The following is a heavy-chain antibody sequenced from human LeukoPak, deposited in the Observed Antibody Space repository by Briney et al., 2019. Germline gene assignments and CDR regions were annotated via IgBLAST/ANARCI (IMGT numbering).Heavy chain of an antibody. D-gene: IGHD1-26*01. Sequence: PGGSLRLSCAASGFTSSSYWMHWVRQAPGKGLVWVSRINSDGSSTSYADSVKGRFTISRDNAKNTLYLQMNSLRAEDTAVYYCARAGVGASLDYWGQGTLVTVSS. J-gene: IGHJ4*02. CDR1: GFTSSSYW. CDR3: ARAGVGASLDY. V-gene: IGHV3-74*01. CDR2: INSDGSST.